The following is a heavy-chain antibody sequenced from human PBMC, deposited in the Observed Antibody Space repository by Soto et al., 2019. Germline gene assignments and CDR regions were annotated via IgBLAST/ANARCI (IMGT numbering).Heavy chain of an antibody. Sequence: SETLSLTCTVSGGSISNYYWSWIRQPPGKGLEWIGYIYYSGSTNYNPSLKSRVTISVDTSKNQFSLKLNSVTAADTAVYYCARDVDADFRTDFDYWGRGTLVTVSS. D-gene: IGHD4-17*01. CDR2: IYYSGST. V-gene: IGHV4-59*01. CDR3: ARDVDADFRTDFDY. J-gene: IGHJ4*02. CDR1: GGSISNYY.